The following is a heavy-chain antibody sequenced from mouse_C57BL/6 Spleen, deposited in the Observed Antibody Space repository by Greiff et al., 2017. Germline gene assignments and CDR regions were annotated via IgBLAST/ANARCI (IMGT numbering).Heavy chain of an antibody. CDR1: GYAFSSSW. V-gene: IGHV1-82*01. CDR3: ARLYGSSHYFDY. CDR2: IYPGDGDT. J-gene: IGHJ2*01. Sequence: VQLQQSGPELVKPGASVKISCKASGYAFSSSWMNWVKQRPGKGLVWIGRIYPGDGDTNYNGKFKGKATLTADKSSSTAYMQLSSLTSEDSAVYCCARLYGSSHYFDYWGQGTTLTVSS. D-gene: IGHD1-1*01.